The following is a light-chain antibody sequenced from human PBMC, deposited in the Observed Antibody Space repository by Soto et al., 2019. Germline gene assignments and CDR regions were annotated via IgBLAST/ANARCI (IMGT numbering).Light chain of an antibody. CDR3: ASYTNSITYV. Sequence: QSALAQPTSVSGSPGQSIAISCTGTSSDVGGYNYVSWHQQHPGKAPKVLISVVSNRPSGVSNRFSGSKSGNTASLTISGLQAEDEADYYCASYTNSITYVFGSGTKLTVL. CDR1: SSDVGGYNY. J-gene: IGLJ1*01. CDR2: VVS. V-gene: IGLV2-14*01.